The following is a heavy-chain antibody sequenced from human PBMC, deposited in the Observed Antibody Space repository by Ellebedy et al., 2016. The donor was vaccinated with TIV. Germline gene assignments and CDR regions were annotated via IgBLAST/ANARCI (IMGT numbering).Heavy chain of an antibody. CDR2: LSSSSSYI. CDR3: AVEGGSTLLPSDY. CDR1: GFTFSSYS. J-gene: IGHJ4*02. Sequence: GGSLRLSCAASGFTFSSYSMNWVRQAPGKGLEWVSSLSSSSSYIYYADSVKGRFTVSRDNPKNSLYLQMNSLRAEDTAVYYCAVEGGSTLLPSDYWGQGTLVTVSS. D-gene: IGHD2-15*01. V-gene: IGHV3-21*01.